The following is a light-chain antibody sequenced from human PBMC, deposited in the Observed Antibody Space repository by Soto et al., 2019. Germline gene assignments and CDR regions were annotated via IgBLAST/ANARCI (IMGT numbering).Light chain of an antibody. V-gene: IGKV3-11*01. CDR1: QSVSSY. CDR3: QQRSNWLGT. Sequence: EIVLTQSPATLSLSPGERATLSCRASQSVSSYLAWYQQKPGQAPRLLIYDASNRATGIPARFSGSGSGTDFTLSISTLEPEDVAVYYCQQRSNWLGTFGQGNKLEIK. CDR2: DAS. J-gene: IGKJ2*01.